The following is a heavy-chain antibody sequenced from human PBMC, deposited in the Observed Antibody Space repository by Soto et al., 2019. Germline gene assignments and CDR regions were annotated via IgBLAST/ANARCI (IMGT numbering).Heavy chain of an antibody. J-gene: IGHJ4*02. CDR3: ASGATRGYSYERLDY. Sequence: SETLSRTCTVSVGSISSCYWSWIRQPPGKGLEWIGYIYYSGSANYNPSLKSRVTISVDTSKNQFSLKLSSVTAADTAVYYCASGATRGYSYERLDYWGQGTLVTVS. CDR1: VGSISSCY. V-gene: IGHV4-59*08. D-gene: IGHD5-18*01. CDR2: IYYSGSA.